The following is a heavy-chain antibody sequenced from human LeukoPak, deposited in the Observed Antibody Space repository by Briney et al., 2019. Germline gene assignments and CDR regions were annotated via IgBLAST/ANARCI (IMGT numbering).Heavy chain of an antibody. D-gene: IGHD5-18*01. J-gene: IGHJ4*02. CDR1: GFTFGSHA. Sequence: GGSLRLSCEASGFTFGSHAMYWVRQAPGKGLEWVAGIFGSGGSPHYADPVKGRFTISRDNPRNTVYLQINSLRAEDTAVYYCGKTTVGYSSGQKPAWPVDYWGQGTLVTVSS. CDR3: GKTTVGYSSGQKPAWPVDY. V-gene: IGHV3-23*01. CDR2: IFGSGGSP.